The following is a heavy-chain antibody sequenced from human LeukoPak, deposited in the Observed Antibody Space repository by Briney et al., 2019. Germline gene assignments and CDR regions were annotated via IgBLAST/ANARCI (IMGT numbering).Heavy chain of an antibody. D-gene: IGHD6-19*01. J-gene: IGHJ3*02. CDR2: IYYIGST. CDR1: GGSISSYY. Sequence: PSETLSLTCTVCGGSISSYYWSWIRQPPGKGLEWIGYIYYIGSTNYNPSLKSRVTISVDTSKNQFSLKLSSVTAADTAVYYCARVTAVAGLGAFDIWGQGTMVTVSS. CDR3: ARVTAVAGLGAFDI. V-gene: IGHV4-59*01.